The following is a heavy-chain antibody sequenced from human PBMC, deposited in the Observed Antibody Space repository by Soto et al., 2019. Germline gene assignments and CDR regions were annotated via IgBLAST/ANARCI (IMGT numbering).Heavy chain of an antibody. J-gene: IGHJ4*02. V-gene: IGHV1-8*01. CDR3: ARRAETNGWNGFGADKYYFDF. CDR2: MNPNTGNS. Sequence: ASVKVSCKASGYAFTSYDIYWVRQATGQGLEWMGWMNPNTGNSGYAQKFQGRVTVTSDTSINTVHMELSSLRSEDTAVYYCARRAETNGWNGFGADKYYFDFWGQGTLVTVSS. D-gene: IGHD1-1*01. CDR1: GYAFTSYD.